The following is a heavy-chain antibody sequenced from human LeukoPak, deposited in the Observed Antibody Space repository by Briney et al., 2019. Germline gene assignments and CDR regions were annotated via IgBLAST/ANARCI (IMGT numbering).Heavy chain of an antibody. J-gene: IGHJ6*02. CDR3: ARDDDYGDYSYYYYYYGMDV. CDR1: GYTFTGYY. CDR2: INPNSGGT. D-gene: IGHD4-17*01. Sequence: GASVKVSCKASGYTFTGYYMHWVRQAPGQGLEWMGWINPNSGGTNYAQKFQGRVTMTRDTSISTAYMELSRLRSDDTAVYYCARDDDYGDYSYYYYYYGMDVWGQGTTVTVSS. V-gene: IGHV1-2*02.